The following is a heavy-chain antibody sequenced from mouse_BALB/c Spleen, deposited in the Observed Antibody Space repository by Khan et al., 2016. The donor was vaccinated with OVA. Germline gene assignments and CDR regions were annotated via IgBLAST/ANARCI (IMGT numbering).Heavy chain of an antibody. J-gene: IGHJ3*01. V-gene: IGHV14-1*02. CDR2: IYPENGNT. CDR1: GFNIKDYY. CDR3: ARSGYFAWFPY. D-gene: IGHD2-3*01. Sequence: VQLQQSGAELVRPGALVKMSCKASGFNIKDYYIHWVKQRPEQGLEWIGWIYPENGNTIYDPKFQGKASITADTSSNTAYLHLSSLTSEDTAVXYCARSGYFAWFPYWGQGTLVTVSA.